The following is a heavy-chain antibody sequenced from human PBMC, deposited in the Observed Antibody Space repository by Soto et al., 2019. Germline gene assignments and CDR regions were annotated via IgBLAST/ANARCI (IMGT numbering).Heavy chain of an antibody. J-gene: IGHJ4*02. V-gene: IGHV3-30*18. CDR2: ISFDGSER. CDR3: ANALGELSPESYDY. Sequence: QVQLVESGGGVVQPGRSLRLSCAASGFTFSDYAMHWVRQAPGKGLEWVAVISFDGSERYHADSVKGRFTISRDNSKNTLNLQMDSLRVDDTAVYYCANALGELSPESYDYWGQGTLITVSS. D-gene: IGHD3-16*02. CDR1: GFTFSDYA.